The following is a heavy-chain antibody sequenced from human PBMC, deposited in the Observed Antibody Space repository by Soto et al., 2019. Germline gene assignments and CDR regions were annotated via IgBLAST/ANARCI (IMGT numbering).Heavy chain of an antibody. Sequence: GASVKVSCKASGRTFSSYAINWVRQAPGQRLEWMGGIIPIFGTANYAQKFQGRVTITADESTSTAYMELSSLRSEDTAVYYCASPCGGDCYSGDTAFDIWGQGTMVTVSS. CDR1: GRTFSSYA. J-gene: IGHJ3*02. D-gene: IGHD2-21*02. CDR3: ASPCGGDCYSGDTAFDI. CDR2: IIPIFGTA. V-gene: IGHV1-69*13.